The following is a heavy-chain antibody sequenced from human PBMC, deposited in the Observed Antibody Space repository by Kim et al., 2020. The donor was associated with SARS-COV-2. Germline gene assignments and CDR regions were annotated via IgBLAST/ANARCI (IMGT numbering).Heavy chain of an antibody. D-gene: IGHD3-10*01. CDR2: IYYSGST. CDR1: GGSISSGGYY. CDR3: AREGLYGSGINIDY. Sequence: SETLSLTCTVSGGSISSGGYYWSWIRQHPGKGLEWIGYIYYSGSTYYNPSLKSRVTISVDTSKNQFSLKLSSVTAADTAVYYCAREGLYGSGINIDYWGQGTLVTVSS. V-gene: IGHV4-31*03. J-gene: IGHJ4*02.